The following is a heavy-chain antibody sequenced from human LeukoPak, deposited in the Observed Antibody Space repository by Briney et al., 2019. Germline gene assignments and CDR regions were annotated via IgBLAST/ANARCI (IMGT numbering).Heavy chain of an antibody. CDR2: IYSGGST. D-gene: IGHD3-10*01. V-gene: IGHV3-53*05. CDR3: AKAMYYYGSGSYIAFDI. CDR1: GFTVSSNY. J-gene: IGHJ3*02. Sequence: QAGGSLRLSCAASGFTVSSNYMTWVRQAPGKGLEWVSVIYSGGSTYYADSVKGRFTISRDNSKNTLYLQMNSLRAEDTAVYYCAKAMYYYGSGSYIAFDIWGQGTMVTVSS.